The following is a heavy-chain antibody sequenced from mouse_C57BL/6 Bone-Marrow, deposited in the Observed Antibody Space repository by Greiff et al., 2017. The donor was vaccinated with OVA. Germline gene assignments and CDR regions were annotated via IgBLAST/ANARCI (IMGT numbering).Heavy chain of an antibody. CDR1: GFTFSDYY. D-gene: IGHD1-1*01. J-gene: IGHJ2*01. Sequence: EVQLVESGGGLVQPGGSLKLSCAASGFTFSDYYMYWVRQTPEKRLEWVASISNGGGSPYYPAPVKGRLTNARDNAKNTLDTEMSRLKTEDTAMYYCAREMYYGSKGGYYFDYWGQGTTLTVSS. CDR2: ISNGGGSP. CDR3: AREMYYGSKGGYYFDY. V-gene: IGHV5-12*01.